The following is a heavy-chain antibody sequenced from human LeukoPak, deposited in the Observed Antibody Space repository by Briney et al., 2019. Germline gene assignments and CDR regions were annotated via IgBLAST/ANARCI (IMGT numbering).Heavy chain of an antibody. V-gene: IGHV2-5*02. CDR1: GFSLNTSGVG. J-gene: IGHJ1*01. D-gene: IGHD3-22*01. Sequence: SGPTLVKPTQTLTLTCTFSGFSLNTSGVGVGWIRQPPGKALEWLALIYWDDDKRYSPSLKSRLTITKDTSKNQVVLTMTNMDPVDTATYYCAHMYYYDSSGYYLGHWGQGTLVTVSS. CDR3: AHMYYYDSSGYYLGH. CDR2: IYWDDDK.